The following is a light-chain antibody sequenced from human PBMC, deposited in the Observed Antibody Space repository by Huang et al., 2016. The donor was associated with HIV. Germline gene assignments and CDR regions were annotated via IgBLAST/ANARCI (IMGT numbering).Light chain of an antibody. CDR2: DTS. V-gene: IGKV3-11*01. CDR1: QSVSSY. J-gene: IGKJ1*01. CDR3: QQRDNWHWP. Sequence: EIVLTQSPATLSLSPGERATLSCRASQSVSSYLAWYQPKPGQAPRPVIYDTSNRAAVIPARFSGSGSGTDFTLTISSLEPEDFAVYYCQQRDNWHWPFGQGTKVEIK.